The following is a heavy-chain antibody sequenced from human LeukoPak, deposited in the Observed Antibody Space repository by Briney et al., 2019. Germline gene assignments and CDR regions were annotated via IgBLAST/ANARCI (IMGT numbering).Heavy chain of an antibody. J-gene: IGHJ3*02. V-gene: IGHV3-49*04. CDR3: TRDRRLVPAPTPFDAFDI. Sequence: GGSLRLSCAASGFTFSSYAMHWVRQAPGKGLEWVGFIRSKAYGGTTEYAASVKGRFTISRDDSKSIAYLQMNSLKTEDTAVYYCTRDRRLVPAPTPFDAFDIWGQGTMVTVSS. CDR1: GFTFSSYA. D-gene: IGHD2-2*01. CDR2: IRSKAYGGTT.